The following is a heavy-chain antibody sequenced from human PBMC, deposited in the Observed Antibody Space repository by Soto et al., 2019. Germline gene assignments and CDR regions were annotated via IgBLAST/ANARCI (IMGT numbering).Heavy chain of an antibody. CDR2: IKQDGSEE. V-gene: IGHV3-7*01. J-gene: IGHJ6*02. D-gene: IGHD3-10*01. CDR3: ARMAASGRGWDV. CDR1: GFTFSSYW. Sequence: EVQLVESGGGLVQPGGSLRLSCVDSGFTFSSYWMSWVRQAPVKGLEWVGNIKQDGSEENYVDSVKGRFTISRDNAKNSMYLQMNSVRVEDTAVYYCARMAASGRGWDVWGQGTTVVVSS.